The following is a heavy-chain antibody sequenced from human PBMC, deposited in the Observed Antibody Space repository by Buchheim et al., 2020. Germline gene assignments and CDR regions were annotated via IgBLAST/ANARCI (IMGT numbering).Heavy chain of an antibody. D-gene: IGHD3-3*01. Sequence: QVQLVESGGGVVQPGRSLRLSCAASGFTFSSYGMHWFRQAPGKGLEWVAVISYDGSNKYYADSVKGRFTISRANSKNTLYLQMNSLRAEDTAVYYCAKSTVYYDFWSGYSGYYYGMDVWGQGTT. CDR1: GFTFSSYG. CDR2: ISYDGSNK. V-gene: IGHV3-30*18. J-gene: IGHJ6*02. CDR3: AKSTVYYDFWSGYSGYYYGMDV.